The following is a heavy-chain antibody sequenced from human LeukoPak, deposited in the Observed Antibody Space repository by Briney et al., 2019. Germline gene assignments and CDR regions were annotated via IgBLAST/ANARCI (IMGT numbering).Heavy chain of an antibody. J-gene: IGHJ4*02. CDR1: GFTFSGSG. CDR2: ISSSSSYI. V-gene: IGHV3-21*01. D-gene: IGHD2-21*02. Sequence: GESLRLSCAASGFTFSGSGMHWVRQAPGKGLEWVSSISSSSSYIYYADSVKGRFTISRDNAKNSLYLQMNSLRAEDTAVYYCARDCGGDCYYFDYWGQGTLVTVSS. CDR3: ARDCGGDCYYFDY.